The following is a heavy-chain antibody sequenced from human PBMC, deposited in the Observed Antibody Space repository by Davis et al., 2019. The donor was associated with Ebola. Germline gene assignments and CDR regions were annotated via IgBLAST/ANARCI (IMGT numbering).Heavy chain of an antibody. D-gene: IGHD1-26*01. V-gene: IGHV4-34*01. CDR2: INHSGST. Sequence: PSETLSLTCAVYGGSFSGYYWSWIRQPPGKGLEWIGEINHSGSTNYNPSLKSRVTISVDTSKNQFSLKLSSVTAADTAVYYCARVSSYRFYYYYYGMDVWGQGTTVTVSS. CDR1: GGSFSGYY. J-gene: IGHJ6*02. CDR3: ARVSSYRFYYYYYGMDV.